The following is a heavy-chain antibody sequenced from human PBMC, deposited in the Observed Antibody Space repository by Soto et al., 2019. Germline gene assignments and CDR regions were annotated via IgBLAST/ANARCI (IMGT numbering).Heavy chain of an antibody. CDR2: ISSASSET. CDR1: GCTFIRVS. V-gene: IGHV3-21*01. J-gene: IGHJ4*02. Sequence: PGGSLRLSCEASGCTFIRVSMNWARQVPGKGLEWVASISSASSETWYADSVKGRFIISRDNAQNSLFLQMNTLRPEDSAIYYCARVAYWGPGTQVTVSS. CDR3: ARVAY.